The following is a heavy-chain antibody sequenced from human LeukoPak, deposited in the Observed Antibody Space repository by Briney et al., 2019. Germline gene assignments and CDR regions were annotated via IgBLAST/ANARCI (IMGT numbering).Heavy chain of an antibody. V-gene: IGHV3-23*01. CDR1: GFTFSSYG. J-gene: IGHJ4*02. CDR3: AKGGYSYGRFDY. CDR2: ISGSGGST. D-gene: IGHD5-18*01. Sequence: GGTLRLSCAASGFTFSSYGMSWVRQAPEKGLEWVSAISGSGGSTYYADSVKGRFTISRDNSKNTLYLQMNSLRAEDTAVYYCAKGGYSYGRFDYWGQGTLVTVSS.